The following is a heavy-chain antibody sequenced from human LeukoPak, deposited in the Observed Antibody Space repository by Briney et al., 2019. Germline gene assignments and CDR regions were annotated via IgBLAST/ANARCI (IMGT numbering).Heavy chain of an antibody. D-gene: IGHD5-18*01. CDR2: IKSKTDGGTT. Sequence: GGSLRLSCAASGFTFSNAWMSWVRQASGKGLEWVGRIKSKTDGGTTDYAAPVKGRFTISRDDSKNTLYLQMNSLKTEDTAVYYCTTDPGYSYGFFDYCGQGTLVTVSS. V-gene: IGHV3-15*01. CDR1: GFTFSNAW. CDR3: TTDPGYSYGFFDY. J-gene: IGHJ4*02.